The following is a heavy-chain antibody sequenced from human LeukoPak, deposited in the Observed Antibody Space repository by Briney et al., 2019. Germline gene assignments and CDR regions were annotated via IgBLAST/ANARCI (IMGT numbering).Heavy chain of an antibody. Sequence: GGSLRLSCAASGFTFSSYGMHWVRQAPGKGLEWVSGINWNGGSTGYADSVKGRFTISRDNAKNSLYLQMNSLRAEDTALYYCARDKGSSWYQSWFDPWGQGTLVTVSS. CDR2: INWNGGST. CDR1: GFTFSSYG. D-gene: IGHD6-13*01. CDR3: ARDKGSSWYQSWFDP. J-gene: IGHJ5*02. V-gene: IGHV3-20*04.